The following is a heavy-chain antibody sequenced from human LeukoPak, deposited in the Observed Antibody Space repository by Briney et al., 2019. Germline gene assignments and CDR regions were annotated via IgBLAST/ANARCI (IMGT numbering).Heavy chain of an antibody. J-gene: IGHJ4*02. Sequence: SVKVSCKASGGTFSSYAISWVRQAPGQGLEWMGRIIPIFGTANYARKFHGRVTITTDESTSTAYMELSSLRSDDTAVYYCARNGYSYGDNGEDYWGQGTLVAVSS. V-gene: IGHV1-69*05. D-gene: IGHD5-18*01. CDR1: GGTFSSYA. CDR3: ARNGYSYGDNGEDY. CDR2: IIPIFGTA.